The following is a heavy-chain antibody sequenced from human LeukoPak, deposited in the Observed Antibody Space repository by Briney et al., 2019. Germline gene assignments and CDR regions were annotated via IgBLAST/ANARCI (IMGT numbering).Heavy chain of an antibody. CDR2: ISGSGGST. CDR3: AAWGSGGSWNWYFGL. Sequence: GGSLRLSCAASGFTFSSYAMSWVRQAPGKGLEWVSAISGSGGSTYYADSVKGRFTISRDNSKNTLYLQMNSLRAEDTAVYYCAAWGSGGSWNWYFGLWGRGTLVTVSS. D-gene: IGHD2-15*01. CDR1: GFTFSSYA. J-gene: IGHJ2*01. V-gene: IGHV3-23*01.